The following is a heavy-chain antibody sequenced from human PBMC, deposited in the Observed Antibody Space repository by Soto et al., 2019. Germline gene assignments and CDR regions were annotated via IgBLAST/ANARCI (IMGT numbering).Heavy chain of an antibody. CDR1: GYTFTGHY. CDR3: ARDSSGFSPYYFDY. V-gene: IGHV1-2*02. J-gene: IGHJ4*02. Sequence: QVQLVQSGAEVKKPGASVKVSCKASGYTFTGHYMHWVRQAPGQGLEWMGWINPNSVGTNYAQKFQGRVTMTTDRSTSTAYMELRSLESDDTAVYYCARDSSGFSPYYFDYWGQGTLVTVSS. D-gene: IGHD6-19*01. CDR2: INPNSVGT.